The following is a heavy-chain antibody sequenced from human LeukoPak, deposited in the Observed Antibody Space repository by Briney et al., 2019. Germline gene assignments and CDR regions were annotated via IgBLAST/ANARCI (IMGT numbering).Heavy chain of an antibody. CDR1: GYSFTSYW. J-gene: IGHJ4*02. D-gene: IGHD1-26*01. Sequence: GESLKISCKGSGYSFTSYWIGWVRQMPGKGLEWVGILYPGDSDARYSPSFQGQVTISADKSISTAYLQWSSLKASDTAIYYCARRRDLYSGSYYPFDYWGQGTLVTVSS. V-gene: IGHV5-51*01. CDR3: ARRRDLYSGSYYPFDY. CDR2: LYPGDSDA.